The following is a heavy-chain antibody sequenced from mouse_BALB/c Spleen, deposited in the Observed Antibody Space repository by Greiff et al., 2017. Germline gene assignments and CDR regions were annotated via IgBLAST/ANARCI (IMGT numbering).Heavy chain of an antibody. V-gene: IGHV5-6-3*01. CDR1: GFTFSSYG. Sequence: EVMLVESGGGLVQPGGSLKLSCAASGFTFSSYGMSWVRQTPDKRLELVATINSNGGSTYYPDSVKGRFTISRDNAKNTLYLQMSSLKSEDTAMYYGARTGGYSYFDYWGQGTTLTVSS. D-gene: IGHD3-1*01. CDR2: INSNGGST. J-gene: IGHJ2*01. CDR3: ARTGGYSYFDY.